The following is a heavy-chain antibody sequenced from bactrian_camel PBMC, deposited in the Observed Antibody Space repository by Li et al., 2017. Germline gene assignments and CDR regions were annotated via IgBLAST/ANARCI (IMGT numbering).Heavy chain of an antibody. Sequence: VQLVESGGGSVQGGGPLKLSCKASGSAEIYSTYCMGWFRQGPGREREGVASIVTTDGTPLYAKSVNGRFTISQDNAKNTVYLQMNNLQIEDTATYYCAADLRTWIGCGWYQRTYNFWGQGTQVTVS. CDR1: GSAEIYSTYC. CDR2: IVTTDGTP. CDR3: AADLRTWIGCGWYQRTYNF. D-gene: IGHD5*01. J-gene: IGHJ4*01. V-gene: IGHV3S1*01.